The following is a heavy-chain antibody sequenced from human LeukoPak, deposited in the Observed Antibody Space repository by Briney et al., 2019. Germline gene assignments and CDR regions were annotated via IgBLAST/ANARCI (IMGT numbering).Heavy chain of an antibody. V-gene: IGHV3-9*01. D-gene: IGHD3-10*01. CDR3: AKTHYGSGSYSAYFDY. J-gene: IGHJ4*02. Sequence: GRSLRLSCAASGFTFDGYAMHWVRQAPGKGLEWVSGISWNSGSIGYADSVKGRFTISRDNAKNSLYLQMNSLRAEDTALYYCAKTHYGSGSYSAYFDYWGQGTLVTVSS. CDR1: GFTFDGYA. CDR2: ISWNSGSI.